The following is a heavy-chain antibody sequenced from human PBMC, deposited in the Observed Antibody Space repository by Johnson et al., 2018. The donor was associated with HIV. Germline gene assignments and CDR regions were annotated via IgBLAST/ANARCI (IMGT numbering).Heavy chain of an antibody. J-gene: IGHJ3*02. CDR2: IWSDGPNK. Sequence: QEKLVESGGGVVQPGRSLSLSCVASGYSFRNSAMHWVRQAPGKGLEWVATIWSDGPNKIYGDSVKGRFTVSRDSSKNTLFLQMTSLRVEDTAVYYCYGYYDAFDIWGQGTMVTVSS. V-gene: IGHV3-33*01. D-gene: IGHD3-10*01. CDR3: YGYYDAFDI. CDR1: GYSFRNSA.